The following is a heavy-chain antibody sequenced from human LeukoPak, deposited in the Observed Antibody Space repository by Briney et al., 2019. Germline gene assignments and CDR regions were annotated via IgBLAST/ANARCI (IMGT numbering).Heavy chain of an antibody. CDR1: GFTFDDYA. CDR2: ISGDGGST. V-gene: IGHV3-43*02. CDR3: AKDLLERFGELGYYYYIDV. Sequence: PGGSLRLSCAASGFTFDDYAMHWVRQAPGKGLEWVSLISGDGGSTYYADSVKGRFTISRDNSKNSLYLQMNSLRTEDTALYYCAKDLLERFGELGYYYYIDVWGKGTTVTVSS. J-gene: IGHJ6*03. D-gene: IGHD3-10*01.